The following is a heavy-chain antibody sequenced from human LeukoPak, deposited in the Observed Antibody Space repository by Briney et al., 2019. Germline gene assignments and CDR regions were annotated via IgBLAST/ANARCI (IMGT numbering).Heavy chain of an antibody. D-gene: IGHD5-24*01. J-gene: IGHJ4*02. CDR2: IEQDGSKK. V-gene: IGHV3-7*04. CDR1: GFTFSSYW. CDR3: TRVGYIDEGIDY. Sequence: GGSLRLSCAASGFTFSSYWMTWVRQAPGKGLERVANIEQDGSKKSYVDSVKGRFTISRDNAKNSLYLQMNSLRAEDTAIYYCTRVGYIDEGIDYWGQGTLVTVSS.